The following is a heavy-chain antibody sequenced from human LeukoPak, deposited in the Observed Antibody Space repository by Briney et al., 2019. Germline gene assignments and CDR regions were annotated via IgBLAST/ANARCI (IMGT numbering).Heavy chain of an antibody. V-gene: IGHV4-59*08. CDR1: GGSINSDY. CDR3: ARGITGRGRFDP. Sequence: PSETLSLTCTVSGGSINSDYWGWIRQPPGKGLEWIGYIYHSGSTKYNPSLKSRGTISVYTSKSQFFLNLSSMTAADTAVYYCARGITGRGRFDPWGQGTLVTVSS. J-gene: IGHJ5*02. CDR2: IYHSGST. D-gene: IGHD1-20*01.